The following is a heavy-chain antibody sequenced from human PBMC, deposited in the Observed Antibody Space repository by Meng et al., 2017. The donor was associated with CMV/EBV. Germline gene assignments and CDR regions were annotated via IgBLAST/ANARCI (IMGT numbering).Heavy chain of an antibody. Sequence: SGPTLVKPTQTLTLTCTFSGFLLSTSGVGVGWIRQPPGKALEWLALIYWNDDKRYSPSLKSRLTITKDTSKNQVVLTMTNMDPVDTATYYCAHRRLPAAIQDNWFDPWGQGTLVTVSS. D-gene: IGHD2-2*02. CDR2: IYWNDDK. CDR1: GFLLSTSGVG. V-gene: IGHV2-5*01. J-gene: IGHJ5*02. CDR3: AHRRLPAAIQDNWFDP.